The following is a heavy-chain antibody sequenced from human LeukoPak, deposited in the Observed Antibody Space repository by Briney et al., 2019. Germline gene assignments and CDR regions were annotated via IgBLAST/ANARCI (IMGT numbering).Heavy chain of an antibody. CDR2: ISSSSSTI. D-gene: IGHD6-19*01. CDR3: AEMSIAVAGNVRAFDI. V-gene: IGHV3-48*01. J-gene: IGHJ3*02. CDR1: GFTFSNYA. Sequence: QPGGSLRLSCAASGFTFSNYAMNWVRQAPGKGLEWVSYISSSSSTIYYADSVKGRFTISRDNAKNSLYLQMNSLRAEDTAVYYCAEMSIAVAGNVRAFDIWGQGTMVTVSS.